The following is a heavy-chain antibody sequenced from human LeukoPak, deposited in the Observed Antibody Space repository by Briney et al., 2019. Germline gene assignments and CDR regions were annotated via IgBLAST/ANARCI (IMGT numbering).Heavy chain of an antibody. CDR1: GFSFSNHY. Sequence: PGGSLRLSCAASGFSFSNHYMRWIRQAPGKGLEWVANINEDGSNKWHLGSVKGRFTVSRDNARNALYLQTNSLRVEDTAVYYCTRVIVAVPGYFDYFDFWGQGALVTVSS. CDR3: TRVIVAVPGYFDYFDF. D-gene: IGHD6-19*01. V-gene: IGHV3-7*01. CDR2: INEDGSNK. J-gene: IGHJ4*02.